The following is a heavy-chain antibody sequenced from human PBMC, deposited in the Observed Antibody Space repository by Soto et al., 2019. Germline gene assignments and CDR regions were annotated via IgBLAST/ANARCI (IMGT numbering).Heavy chain of an antibody. CDR2: INHSGST. CDR3: ARGLRRTGYSRHYYMDV. Sequence: QVQLQQWGAGLLKPSETLSLTCAVYGGSFSGYYWSWIRQPPGKGLEWIGEINHSGSTNYNPSLKSRVTISVDTSKNQFSLKLSSVTAADTAVYYCARGLRRTGYSRHYYMDVWGKGTTVTVSS. D-gene: IGHD3-9*01. CDR1: GGSFSGYY. V-gene: IGHV4-34*01. J-gene: IGHJ6*03.